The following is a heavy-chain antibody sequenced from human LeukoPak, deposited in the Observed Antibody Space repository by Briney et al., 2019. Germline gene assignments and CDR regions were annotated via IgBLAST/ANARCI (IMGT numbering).Heavy chain of an antibody. Sequence: SVKVSCKASGGTFSSYAISWVRQAPGQGLEWMGVIIPIFGTANYAQKFQGRVTITTDESTSTAYMELSSLRAEDTAVYYCARAASEYSYGRVDYWGQGTLVTVSS. D-gene: IGHD5-18*01. CDR1: GGTFSSYA. CDR2: IIPIFGTA. V-gene: IGHV1-69*05. CDR3: ARAASEYSYGRVDY. J-gene: IGHJ4*02.